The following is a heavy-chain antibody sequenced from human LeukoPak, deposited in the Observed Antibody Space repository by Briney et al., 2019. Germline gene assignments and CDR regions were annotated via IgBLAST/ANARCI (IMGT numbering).Heavy chain of an antibody. V-gene: IGHV4-4*07. CDR3: ARYKVAAAGYYFDY. D-gene: IGHD6-13*01. CDR1: GGSISSYY. CDR2: IYTSGST. J-gene: IGHJ4*02. Sequence: SETLSLTCTVSGGSISSYYWSWIRQPAGKGLEWIGRIYTSGSTNYNPSLKSRVTMSVDTSKNQFSLKLSSVTAADTAVYYCARYKVAAAGYYFDYWGQGTLVTVSS.